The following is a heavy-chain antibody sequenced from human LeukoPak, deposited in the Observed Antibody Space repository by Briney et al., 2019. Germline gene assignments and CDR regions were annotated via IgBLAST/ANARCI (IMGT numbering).Heavy chain of an antibody. D-gene: IGHD3-22*01. CDR3: ARDRHKYNYDSGGYPPY. CDR2: INPNSGGT. Sequence: ASVKVSRKASGYTFTGYYMHWVRQAPGQGLEWMGWINPNSGGTNYAQKFQGRVTMTRDTSISTAYMELSRLRSDDTAVYYCARDRHKYNYDSGGYPPYWGQGTLVTVSS. CDR1: GYTFTGYY. J-gene: IGHJ4*02. V-gene: IGHV1-2*02.